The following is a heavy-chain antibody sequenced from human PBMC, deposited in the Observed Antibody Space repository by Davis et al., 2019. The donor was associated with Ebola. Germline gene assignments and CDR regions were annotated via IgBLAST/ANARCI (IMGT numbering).Heavy chain of an antibody. Sequence: AASVNVSCKASGYTFITYEIFWVRLVPGQGLEWRGWMNANIEKTGYAPKFQGRVTMTWDNSISTAFMEVRSLTSADTSVYYCARGGYSYGYGLDFWGQGSLVTVTS. CDR2: MNANIEKT. CDR1: GYTFITYE. D-gene: IGHD5-18*01. CDR3: ARGGYSYGYGLDF. J-gene: IGHJ4*02. V-gene: IGHV1-8*01.